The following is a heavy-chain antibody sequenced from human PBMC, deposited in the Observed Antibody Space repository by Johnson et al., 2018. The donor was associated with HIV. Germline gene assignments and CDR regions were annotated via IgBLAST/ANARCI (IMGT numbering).Heavy chain of an antibody. CDR3: ARDPGGWELLRPAFDI. CDR1: GFTFSSYA. CDR2: ISYDGSNK. J-gene: IGHJ3*02. V-gene: IGHV3-30*04. D-gene: IGHD1-26*01. Sequence: QVQVLESGGGLVQPGGSLRLSCAASGFTFSSYAMSWVRQAPGKGLEWVAVISYDGSNKYYADSVKGRFTISRDNSKNTLYLQMNSLRAEDTAVYYCARDPGGWELLRPAFDIWGQGTMVTVSP.